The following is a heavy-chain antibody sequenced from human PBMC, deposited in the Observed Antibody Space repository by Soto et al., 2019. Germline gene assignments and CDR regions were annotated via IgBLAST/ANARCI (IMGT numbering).Heavy chain of an antibody. CDR3: ARASLTIFGAPYGMDV. V-gene: IGHV1-18*04. CDR1: GYPFTRYS. J-gene: IGHJ6*02. CDR2: ISGYNGDT. D-gene: IGHD3-3*01. Sequence: GASSEGLCKASGYPFTRYSIRWVRQAPGQGLEWMGWISGYNGDTEYSKNFQGRLTMTIDTSTTTASMELRSLRSGDTAVYYCARASLTIFGAPYGMDVWGQGTSVTVS.